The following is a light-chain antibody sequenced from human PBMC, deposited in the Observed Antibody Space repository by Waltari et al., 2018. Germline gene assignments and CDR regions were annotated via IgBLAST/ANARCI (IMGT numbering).Light chain of an antibody. CDR3: QQSYSDPRYT. J-gene: IGKJ2*01. CDR2: AAS. Sequence: DIQMTQSPSSLSAFVGDRVTITCRASQSNLSYVNWYQQKAGKAPKLLIYAASRLQSGVPLRFSGSGSGTDFTLTISILQPEDFATYYCQQSYSDPRYTFGQGTKVEIK. V-gene: IGKV1-39*01. CDR1: QSNLSY.